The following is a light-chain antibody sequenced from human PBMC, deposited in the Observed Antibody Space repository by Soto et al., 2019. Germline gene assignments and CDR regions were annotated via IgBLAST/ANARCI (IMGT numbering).Light chain of an antibody. CDR3: QQYYSFPPT. CDR1: QSISSY. J-gene: IGKJ1*01. CDR2: AAS. Sequence: DIHMTQSPSSLSSSLGDRVTITFRASQSISSYLNWYQQKPGKAPKLLIYAASSLQSGVPSRFSGSGSGTDFTLTISSLQPEDFATYYCQQYYSFPPTFGQGTKVDIK. V-gene: IGKV1-39*01.